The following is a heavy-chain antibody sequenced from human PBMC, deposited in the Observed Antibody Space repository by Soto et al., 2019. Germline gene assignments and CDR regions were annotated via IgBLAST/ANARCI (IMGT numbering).Heavy chain of an antibody. Sequence: GGSLRLSCAASGFTFSNAWMSWGRQAPGKGLEWVGRIKSKTDGGTTDYAAPVKGRFTISRDDSKNTLYLQMNSLKTEDTAVYYCTTTVAWYYYYYGMDVWGQGTTVTVSS. CDR3: TTTVAWYYYYYGMDV. CDR2: IKSKTDGGTT. D-gene: IGHD4-4*01. CDR1: GFTFSNAW. J-gene: IGHJ6*02. V-gene: IGHV3-15*01.